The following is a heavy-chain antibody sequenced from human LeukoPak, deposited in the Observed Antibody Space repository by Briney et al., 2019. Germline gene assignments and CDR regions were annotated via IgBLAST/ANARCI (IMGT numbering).Heavy chain of an antibody. Sequence: SETLSLTCTVSGGSISSYYWSWIPQPPGKGVECFGYIYYSGSTNYNPSRKSRVTISVATSKTQFSLKLSSVTTADTAVYYCARAPATWGHYFDYWGQGTLVTVSS. V-gene: IGHV4-59*01. CDR2: IYYSGST. CDR3: ARAPATWGHYFDY. CDR1: GGSISSYY. J-gene: IGHJ4*02. D-gene: IGHD1-26*01.